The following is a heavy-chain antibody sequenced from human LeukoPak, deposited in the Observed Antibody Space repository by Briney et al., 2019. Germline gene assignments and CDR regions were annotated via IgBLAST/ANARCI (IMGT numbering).Heavy chain of an antibody. D-gene: IGHD3-16*01. CDR1: GFTFSNAW. V-gene: IGHV3-15*01. Sequence: GGSLRLSCAASGFTFSNAWMSWVRQAPGKGLEWVGRIKSKSDGGTKDYAAPGKGTFTISRDDSKNTLYLQMNSLTTENTAVYYCTTTLTNDYVGGSYIGYAFDIWGQGTMVTVSS. CDR2: IKSKSDGGTK. J-gene: IGHJ3*02. CDR3: TTTLTNDYVGGSYIGYAFDI.